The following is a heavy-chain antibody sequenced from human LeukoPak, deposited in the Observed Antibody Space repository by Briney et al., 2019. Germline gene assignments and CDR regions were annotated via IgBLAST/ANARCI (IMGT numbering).Heavy chain of an antibody. CDR1: VYTFPSYG. CDR3: ARGHRYDILTGYSYFDY. J-gene: IGHJ4*02. D-gene: IGHD3-9*01. V-gene: IGHV1-18*01. Sequence: ASVKVSLKSCVYTFPSYGISGVRQPPRQGVEGMGWISGYNGNKNYAPKLQGRLTMPTDTSQSPAYMELRRLRSADTAVYYCARGHRYDILTGYSYFDYWGQGTLVTVSS. CDR2: ISGYNGNK.